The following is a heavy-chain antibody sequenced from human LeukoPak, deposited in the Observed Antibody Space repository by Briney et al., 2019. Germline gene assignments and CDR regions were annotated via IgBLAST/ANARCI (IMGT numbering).Heavy chain of an antibody. V-gene: IGHV3-23*01. CDR2: LSFGGGTI. CDR1: GFTFSSYT. D-gene: IGHD2-15*01. J-gene: IGHJ4*02. CDR3: AKGTSSSCYSAPNY. Sequence: GGSLRLSCAASGFTFSSYTMAWVRQAPGKGLECVSSLSFGGGTIYYANSVKGRFTISRDNSKNTLSLQLNGLRAEDTAVYYCAKGTSSSCYSAPNYWGQGTLVTVSS.